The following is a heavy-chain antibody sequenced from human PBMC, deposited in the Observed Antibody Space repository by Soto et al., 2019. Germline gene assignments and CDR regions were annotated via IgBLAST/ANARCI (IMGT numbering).Heavy chain of an antibody. CDR3: ARDRPSGDPNWFDP. J-gene: IGHJ5*02. Sequence: QVQLVESGGGVVQPGGSLSLSCATSGFTFTSFTMHWVRQSPGKGLGWIAVMSYDGARTDYADAVKGRFTISRDTSKNTLYLQMNNLRPDDTAMYYCARDRPSGDPNWFDPWGQGTLVTVSS. CDR2: MSYDGART. CDR1: GFTFTSFT. V-gene: IGHV3-30-3*01. D-gene: IGHD4-17*01.